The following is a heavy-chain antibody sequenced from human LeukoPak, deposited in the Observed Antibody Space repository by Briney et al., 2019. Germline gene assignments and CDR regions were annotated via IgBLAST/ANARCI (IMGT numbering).Heavy chain of an antibody. V-gene: IGHV1-8*01. CDR2: MNPNSGNT. CDR1: GYTFTSYD. CDR3: ARGSGITIFGVVTLFDY. J-gene: IGHJ4*02. D-gene: IGHD3-3*01. Sequence: ASVKVSCKASGYTFTSYDINWVRQATGQGLEWMGWMNPNSGNTVYAQKFQGRVTMTRNTSISTAYMELSSLRSEDTAVYYCARGSGITIFGVVTLFDYWGQGTLVTVSS.